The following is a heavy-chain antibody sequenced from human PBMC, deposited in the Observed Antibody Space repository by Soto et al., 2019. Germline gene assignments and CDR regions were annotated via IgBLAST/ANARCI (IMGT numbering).Heavy chain of an antibody. CDR2: ISYDGSNK. J-gene: IGHJ5*02. CDR3: AKDGGTDCSGGSCYSGPYNWFDP. CDR1: GFTFSSYG. D-gene: IGHD2-15*01. Sequence: SGGSLRLSCAASGFTFSSYGMHWVRQAPGKGLEWVAVISYDGSNKYYADSVKGRFTISRDNSKNTLYLQMNSLRAEDTAVYYCAKDGGTDCSGGSCYSGPYNWFDPWGQGTLVTVSS. V-gene: IGHV3-30*18.